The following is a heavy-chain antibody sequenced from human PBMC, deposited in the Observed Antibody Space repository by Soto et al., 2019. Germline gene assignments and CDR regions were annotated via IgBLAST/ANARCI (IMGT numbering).Heavy chain of an antibody. D-gene: IGHD1-1*01. CDR1: VFPFSRHW. V-gene: IGHV3-74*01. Sequence: LRLSCASSVFPFSRHWMHWVRQAPGKGLVWVSHIGPDGTTTRDADSVQGRFTISRDNARNTLYLQMDSLRDEDTAVYYCARDNNWSYDYWGQGILVTVSS. CDR2: IGPDGTTT. J-gene: IGHJ4*02. CDR3: ARDNNWSYDY.